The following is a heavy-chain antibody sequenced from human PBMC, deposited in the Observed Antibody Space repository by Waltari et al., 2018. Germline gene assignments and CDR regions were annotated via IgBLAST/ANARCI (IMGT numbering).Heavy chain of an antibody. Sequence: QVQLQESGPGLVKPSQTLSLTCTVSGGSISSGSYYWSWIRQPAGKGLEWLVGIYTSGSTNNNPSLKSRVTISVDTSKNQFSLKLSSVTAADTAVDYCARGYIDYDSSGNYYVGFGYWGQGTLVTVSS. CDR3: ARGYIDYDSSGNYYVGFGY. D-gene: IGHD3-22*01. J-gene: IGHJ4*02. CDR2: IYTSGST. CDR1: GGSISSGSYY. V-gene: IGHV4-61*02.